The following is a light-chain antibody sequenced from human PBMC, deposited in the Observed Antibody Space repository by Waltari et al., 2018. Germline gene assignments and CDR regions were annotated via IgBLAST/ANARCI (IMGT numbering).Light chain of an antibody. V-gene: IGLV2-23*03. J-gene: IGLJ2*01. CDR3: CSYAGGSAFVV. CDR1: SRDVGSSNI. CDR2: EGS. Sequence: SALTQPASLSGSPGQSITISCTGTSRDVGSSNIVSWYQPPPGKAPKLIIYEGSKRPSGVSNRFSGSKSGNTASLTISGLQAEDEADYHCCSYAGGSAFVVFGGGTKLTVL.